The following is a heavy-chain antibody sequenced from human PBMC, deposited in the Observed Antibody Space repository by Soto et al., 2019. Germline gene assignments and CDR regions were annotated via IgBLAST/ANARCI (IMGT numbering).Heavy chain of an antibody. CDR1: GFTFSSYS. J-gene: IGHJ3*02. D-gene: IGHD3-16*02. CDR2: ISSSSSTI. Sequence: EVQLVESGGGLVQPGGSLRLSCAASGFTFSSYSMNWVRQAPGRGLEWVSYISSSSSTIYYADSVKGRFTISRDNDKNSLYLQMNSLRAEDTAVYYCAKSYDYIWGSYRPGAFDIWGQGTMVTVSS. V-gene: IGHV3-48*01. CDR3: AKSYDYIWGSYRPGAFDI.